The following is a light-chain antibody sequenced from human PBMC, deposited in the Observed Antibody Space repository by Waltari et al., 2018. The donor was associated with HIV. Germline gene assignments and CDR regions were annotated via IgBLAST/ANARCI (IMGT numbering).Light chain of an antibody. Sequence: SYVLTQPPSVSVAPGKTARITCGGNNIGRKSVHWYQQKPGQAPVLVIYDDSDRPSGIPERFSGSNSGNTATLTISRVEAGDEADYYCQVWDSSSDHTGVFGGGTKLTVL. J-gene: IGLJ3*02. CDR3: QVWDSSSDHTGV. CDR1: NIGRKS. CDR2: DDS. V-gene: IGLV3-21*04.